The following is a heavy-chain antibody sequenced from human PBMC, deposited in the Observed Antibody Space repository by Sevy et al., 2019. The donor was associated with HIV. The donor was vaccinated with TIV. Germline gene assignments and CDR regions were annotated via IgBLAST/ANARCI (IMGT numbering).Heavy chain of an antibody. V-gene: IGHV4-4*07. CDR1: GGSISSYY. CDR3: ARGRPVDYLTPEHPNYFDY. CDR2: IYTSGST. D-gene: IGHD5-12*01. Sequence: SETLSLTCTVSGGSISSYYWSWIRQPAGKGLEWIGRIYTSGSTNYNPSLKSRVTMSVDTSKNQFSLKLSSVTAADTAVYYCARGRPVDYLTPEHPNYFDYWGQGTLVTVSS. J-gene: IGHJ4*02.